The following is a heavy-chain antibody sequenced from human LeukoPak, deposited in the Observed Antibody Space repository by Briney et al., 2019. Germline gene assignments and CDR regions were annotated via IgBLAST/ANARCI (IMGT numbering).Heavy chain of an antibody. J-gene: IGHJ4*02. CDR1: GYTFTGYY. V-gene: IGHV1-2*02. Sequence: ASVKVSCKASGYTFTGYYMHWVRQAPGQGLEWMGWINPNSGGTNYAQKFQGRVTMTRDTSISTAYMELSRLRSDDTAVYYCARVRGYVQLWLRSFDYWGQGTLVTVSS. D-gene: IGHD5-18*01. CDR3: ARVRGYVQLWLRSFDY. CDR2: INPNSGGT.